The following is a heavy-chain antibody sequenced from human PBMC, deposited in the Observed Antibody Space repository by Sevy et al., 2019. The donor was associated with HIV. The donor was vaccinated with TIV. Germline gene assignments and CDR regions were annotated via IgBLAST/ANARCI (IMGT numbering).Heavy chain of an antibody. D-gene: IGHD1-26*01. CDR1: GFTFSVYE. J-gene: IGHJ4*02. Sequence: GGSLRLSCAASGFTFSVYEMNWVRQAPGKGLEWIAYISSPPNTIYYADSVRGRFTISRDNAKNSLYLQMNTLRAEDTAVYYCAREGLSAFHTSLYSWGQGTLVTISS. CDR3: AREGLSAFHTSLYS. V-gene: IGHV3-48*03. CDR2: ISSPPNTI.